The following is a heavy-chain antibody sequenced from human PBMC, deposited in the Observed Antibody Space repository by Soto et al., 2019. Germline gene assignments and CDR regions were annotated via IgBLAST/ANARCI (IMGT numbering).Heavy chain of an antibody. V-gene: IGHV1-3*01. Sequence: QVQLVQSGAEVKPPGASVKVSCRTSGYTFNADALHWVRQAPGQGLEWMGWVNGANGVTKFSQKFQGRVTITRDTLATTADMELSSLRSEDTAVYFCARINSGTQRYDAFDMWGQGTTVTVAS. D-gene: IGHD1-26*01. CDR2: VNGANGVT. CDR3: ARINSGTQRYDAFDM. J-gene: IGHJ3*02. CDR1: GYTFNADA.